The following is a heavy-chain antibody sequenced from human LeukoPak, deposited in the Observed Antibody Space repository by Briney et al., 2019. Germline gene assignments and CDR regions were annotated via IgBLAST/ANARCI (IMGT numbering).Heavy chain of an antibody. J-gene: IGHJ4*02. D-gene: IGHD3-22*01. V-gene: IGHV1-2*02. CDR3: ARDYTTYYYDSSGYFV. CDR1: GYIFTDYY. Sequence: ASVKVSCKTSGYIFTDYYIHWVRQAPGQGLEWMGWINPNSGGTNYAQKFQGRVTMTRDTSISTAYMELSRLRSDDTAVYYCARDYTTYYYDSSGYFVWGQGTLVTVSS. CDR2: INPNSGGT.